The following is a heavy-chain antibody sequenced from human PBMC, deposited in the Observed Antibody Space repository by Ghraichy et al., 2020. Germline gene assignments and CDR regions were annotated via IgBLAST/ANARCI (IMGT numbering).Heavy chain of an antibody. CDR3: ARKWQDDAFDI. V-gene: IGHV3-33*01. CDR2: IWYDGSNK. D-gene: IGHD5-12*01. CDR1: GFTFSSYG. Sequence: GESLNISCAASGFTFSSYGMHWVRQAPGKGLEWVAVIWYDGSNKYYADSVKGRFTISRDNSKNTLYLQMNSLRAEDTAVYYCARKWQDDAFDIWGQGTMVTVSS. J-gene: IGHJ3*02.